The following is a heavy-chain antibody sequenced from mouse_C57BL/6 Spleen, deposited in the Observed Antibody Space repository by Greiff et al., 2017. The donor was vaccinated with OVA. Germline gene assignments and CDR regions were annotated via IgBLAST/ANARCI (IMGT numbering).Heavy chain of an antibody. D-gene: IGHD2-3*01. CDR3: ARSDCYYVGYYYAMDY. Sequence: QVQLQQSGPELVKPGASVKISCKASGYAFSSSWMHWVKQRPGKGLEWIGRIYPGDGDTNYNGKFKGKATLTADKSSSTAYMQLSSLPSEDSAVYYCARSDCYYVGYYYAMDYWGQGTSVTVSS. V-gene: IGHV1-82*01. J-gene: IGHJ4*01. CDR2: IYPGDGDT. CDR1: GYAFSSSW.